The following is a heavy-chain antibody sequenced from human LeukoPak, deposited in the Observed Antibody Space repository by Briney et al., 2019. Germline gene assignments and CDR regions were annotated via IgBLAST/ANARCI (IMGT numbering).Heavy chain of an antibody. V-gene: IGHV4-34*01. CDR3: ARGSDYGDYLNWFDP. Sequence: SETLSLTCAVYGGSFSGYCWIWIRQPPGKGLEWIGEINHSGNTNYNPSLKSRVTISVDTSKNQFSLKLTSVTAADTAVYYCARGSDYGDYLNWFDPWGQGTLVTVSS. D-gene: IGHD4-17*01. CDR2: INHSGNT. CDR1: GGSFSGYC. J-gene: IGHJ5*02.